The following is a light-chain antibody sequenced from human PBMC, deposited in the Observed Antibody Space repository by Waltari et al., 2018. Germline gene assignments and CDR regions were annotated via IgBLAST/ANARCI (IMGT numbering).Light chain of an antibody. J-gene: IGKJ2*01. CDR1: QNVIRW. V-gene: IGKV1-5*03. CDR3: LQYSGYPYT. CDR2: KAS. Sequence: DIQMTQSPSTLSASVGDRVTITCRASQNVIRWLAWFQQKPGKAPKVLIYKASNLENGVPSRFSGDGSGTEFTLTISSLQPDDFATYYCLQYSGYPYTFSQGTKLDI.